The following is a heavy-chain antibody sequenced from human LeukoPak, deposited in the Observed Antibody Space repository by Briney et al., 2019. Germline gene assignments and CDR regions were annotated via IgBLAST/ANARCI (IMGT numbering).Heavy chain of an antibody. V-gene: IGHV3-30-3*01. J-gene: IGHJ6*02. Sequence: GGSLRLSCAASGFTFSSYAMHWVRQAPGKGLEWVAVISYDGSNKYYADSVKGRFTISRDNSKNTLYLQMNSLRAEDTAVYYCARSRPSSGRRDYYYYGMDVWGRGTTVTVSS. D-gene: IGHD6-19*01. CDR3: ARSRPSSGRRDYYYYGMDV. CDR2: ISYDGSNK. CDR1: GFTFSSYA.